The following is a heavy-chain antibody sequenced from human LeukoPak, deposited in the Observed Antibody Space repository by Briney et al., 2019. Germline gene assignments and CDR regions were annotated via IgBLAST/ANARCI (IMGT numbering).Heavy chain of an antibody. CDR2: ISPSGSTI. CDR1: GFTFSSYE. Sequence: PGGSLRLSCVASGFTFSSYEMNWVRQAPGKGLEWVSYISPSGSTIYYADSVKGRFTISRDNAKNSLYLQMNSLRAEDTAVYYCAPYYYDSSGIGLDYWGQGTLVTVSS. V-gene: IGHV3-48*03. CDR3: APYYYDSSGIGLDY. J-gene: IGHJ4*02. D-gene: IGHD3-22*01.